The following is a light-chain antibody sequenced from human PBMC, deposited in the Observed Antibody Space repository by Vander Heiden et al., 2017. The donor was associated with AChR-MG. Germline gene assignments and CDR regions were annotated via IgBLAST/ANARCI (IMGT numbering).Light chain of an antibody. V-gene: IGLV2-23*01. CDR2: EGR. CDR3: CSFAGSSSLV. Sequence: QSALTQPASVSGSPGPSITISFSGTSGDVGRYNLVSWYQHHPGKAHKLIIFEGRKRPSGVSDRFSGSKSGTTASLTISGLQAEDEAEYYCCSFAGSSSLVFGSGTKVTGL. J-gene: IGLJ1*01. CDR1: SGDVGRYNL.